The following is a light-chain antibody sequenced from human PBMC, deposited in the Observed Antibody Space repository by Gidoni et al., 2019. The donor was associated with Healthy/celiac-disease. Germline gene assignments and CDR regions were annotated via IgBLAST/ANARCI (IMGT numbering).Light chain of an antibody. CDR1: SGSIASNY. Sequence: NFMLTQPHSVSESPGKTVTISCTRSSGSIASNYVQWYQQRPGSAPTTVIYEDNQRPSGVPDRFSGSIDRSSTSASLTISGLKTEDEADYYCQSYDSSNRVFGGGTKLTVL. J-gene: IGLJ3*02. CDR2: EDN. CDR3: QSYDSSNRV. V-gene: IGLV6-57*04.